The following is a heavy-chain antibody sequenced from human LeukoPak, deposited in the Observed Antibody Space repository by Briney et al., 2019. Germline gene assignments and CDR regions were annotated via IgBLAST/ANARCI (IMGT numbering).Heavy chain of an antibody. V-gene: IGHV4-39*07. CDR3: ASGPGYSSGWLKGGLDY. Sequence: PSETLSLTCSVSRGSISSSNYYWGWIRQPPGKGLEGIGDINHSGSTNYNPSLKSRATISVDTSKNQFSLKLSSVTAADTAVYYCASGPGYSSGWLKGGLDYWGQGTLVTVPS. CDR2: INHSGST. J-gene: IGHJ4*02. D-gene: IGHD6-19*01. CDR1: RGSISSSNYY.